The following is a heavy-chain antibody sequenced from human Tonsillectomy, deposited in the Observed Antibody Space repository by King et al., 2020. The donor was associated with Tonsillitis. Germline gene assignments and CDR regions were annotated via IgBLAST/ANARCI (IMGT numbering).Heavy chain of an antibody. J-gene: IGHJ4*02. CDR2: IYYSGST. D-gene: IGHD3-10*01. CDR3: ARDRGYPDHFDY. Sequence: QLQESGPGLVKPSETLSLTCTVSGGSISSYYWSWIRQPPGKGLEWIGYIYYSGSTNYNPSLKSRVTISVDTSKNQFSLKLSSVTAADTAVYYCARDRGYPDHFDYWGQGTLVTVSS. V-gene: IGHV4-59*01. CDR1: GGSISSYY.